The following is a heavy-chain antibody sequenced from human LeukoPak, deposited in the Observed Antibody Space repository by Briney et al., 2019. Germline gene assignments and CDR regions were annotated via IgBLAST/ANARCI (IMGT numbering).Heavy chain of an antibody. V-gene: IGHV3-7*04. CDR2: IKKDGDDK. D-gene: IGHD3-10*01. CDR1: GFPFSSYW. CDR3: ARVPGTSNYYGSGSPDY. Sequence: PGGSLRLSCAASGFPFSSYWMSWVRQAPGKGLEWVANIKKDGDDKHYVDSVKGRFTVSRGNAKTSLYLQMNNLRAEDTAVYYCARVPGTSNYYGSGSPDYWGQGTLVTVSS. J-gene: IGHJ4*02.